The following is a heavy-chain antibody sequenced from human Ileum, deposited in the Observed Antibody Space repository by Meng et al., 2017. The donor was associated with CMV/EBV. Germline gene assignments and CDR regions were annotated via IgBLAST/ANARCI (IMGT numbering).Heavy chain of an antibody. D-gene: IGHD3-22*01. CDR3: ARDEYYYDSSGYYEVYYFDY. Sequence: FSSYWMSWVRQAPGKGLEWVANIKQGGSEKYYVDSVKGRFTISRDNAKNSLYLQMNSLRAEDTAVYYCARDEYYYDSSGYYEVYYFDYWGQGTLVTVSS. CDR2: IKQGGSEK. CDR1: FSSYW. V-gene: IGHV3-7*01. J-gene: IGHJ4*02.